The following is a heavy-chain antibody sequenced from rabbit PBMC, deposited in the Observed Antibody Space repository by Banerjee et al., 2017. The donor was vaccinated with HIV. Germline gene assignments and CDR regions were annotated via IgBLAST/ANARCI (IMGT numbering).Heavy chain of an antibody. D-gene: IGHD1-1*01. CDR2: IYAGSSGST. Sequence: QSLEESGGDLVKPGASLTLTCTASGIDFSSYYYMCWVRQAPGKGLEWIACIYAGSSGSTYYASWAKGRFTISKTSWTTVTLQMTSLTAADTATYFCARDLTGVIGWNFNLWGPGTLVTVS. J-gene: IGHJ4*01. CDR1: GIDFSSYYY. V-gene: IGHV1S40*01. CDR3: ARDLTGVIGWNFNL.